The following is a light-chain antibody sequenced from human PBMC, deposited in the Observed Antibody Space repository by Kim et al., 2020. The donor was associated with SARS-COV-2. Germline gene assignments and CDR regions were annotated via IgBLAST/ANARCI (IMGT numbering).Light chain of an antibody. CDR1: SSNIGAGYD. Sequence: GQRFTIACTGSSSNIGAGYDVHWYQQLPGTAPKLLIYGNSNRPSGVPDRFSGSKSGTSASLAITGLQAEDEADYYCQSYDSSLSVVFGGGTQLTVL. J-gene: IGLJ3*02. CDR3: QSYDSSLSVV. CDR2: GNS. V-gene: IGLV1-40*01.